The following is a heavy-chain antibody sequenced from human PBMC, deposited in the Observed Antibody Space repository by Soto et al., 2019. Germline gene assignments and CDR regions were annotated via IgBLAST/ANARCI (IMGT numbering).Heavy chain of an antibody. CDR1: GYTLTSKA. D-gene: IGHD3-10*01. J-gene: IGHJ4*02. V-gene: IGHV1-3*01. CDR3: ARARTYYFGSGLDS. CDR2: INAATGDT. Sequence: QVQLVQSGAEVKKPGASVTVSCKASGYTLTSKAMHWVRQAPGQRLEWMGWINAATGDTNYSEKFQGRVTISRDTSANTTSMELSSLRSEDTAVYYCARARTYYFGSGLDSWGQGTLVTGSS.